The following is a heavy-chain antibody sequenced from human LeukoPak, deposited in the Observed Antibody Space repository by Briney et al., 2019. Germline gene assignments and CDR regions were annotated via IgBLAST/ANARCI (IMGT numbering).Heavy chain of an antibody. J-gene: IGHJ3*02. CDR2: TSVSSSYI. Sequence: RGSLRLSCAASGFTFTRYSMNWVRQAPGTGLEWVSSTSVSSSYIYYADSVKGRFTISRDNAKNTLYLQMNSLRAEDTAVYYCAGALFNWNEPDAFGIWGQGTMVTVSS. CDR3: AGALFNWNEPDAFGI. D-gene: IGHD1-20*01. CDR1: GFTFTRYS. V-gene: IGHV3-21*01.